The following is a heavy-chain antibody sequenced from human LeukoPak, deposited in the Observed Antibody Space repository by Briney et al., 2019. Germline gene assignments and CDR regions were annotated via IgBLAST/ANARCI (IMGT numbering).Heavy chain of an antibody. V-gene: IGHV4-59*01. Sequence: PSQTLSLTCTVSGGSISDYYWNWIRQSPGKGLEWIGSIYYSGNTKYNPSLKSRVTISVDTSKIQFSLKLRSVTAADTAVYYCARDRGLDYGDYEGKNYGMDVWGQGTTVTVSS. CDR1: GGSISDYY. D-gene: IGHD4-17*01. CDR2: IYYSGNT. J-gene: IGHJ6*02. CDR3: ARDRGLDYGDYEGKNYGMDV.